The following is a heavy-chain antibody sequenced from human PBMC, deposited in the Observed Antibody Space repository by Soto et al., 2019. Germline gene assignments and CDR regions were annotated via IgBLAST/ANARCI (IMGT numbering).Heavy chain of an antibody. CDR3: ATTYCSGGSCYPLPDY. D-gene: IGHD2-15*01. V-gene: IGHV3-30*03. Sequence: QVQLVESGGGVVQPGRSLRLSCAASGFTFSSYGMHWVRQAPGKGLEWVAVISYDGSNKYYADSLKGRFTISRDNSKNTLYLQMNSLRAEDTAVYYCATTYCSGGSCYPLPDYWGQGTLVTVSS. CDR1: GFTFSSYG. J-gene: IGHJ4*02. CDR2: ISYDGSNK.